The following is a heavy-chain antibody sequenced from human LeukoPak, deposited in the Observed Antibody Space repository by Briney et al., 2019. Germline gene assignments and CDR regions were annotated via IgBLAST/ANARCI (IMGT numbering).Heavy chain of an antibody. J-gene: IGHJ5*02. CDR1: GGTVRRFG. Sequence: GASVKVSCKASGGTVRRFGISWVRQAPGQGLEWMGWINPNSGGTNYAQKFQGRVTMTRDTSISTAYMELSRLRSDDTAVYYCARESLSWGQGTLVTVSS. CDR3: ARESLS. CDR2: INPNSGGT. V-gene: IGHV1-2*02.